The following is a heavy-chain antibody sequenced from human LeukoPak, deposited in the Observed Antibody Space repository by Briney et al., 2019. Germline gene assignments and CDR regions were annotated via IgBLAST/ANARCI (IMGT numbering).Heavy chain of an antibody. CDR2: IHSGGAS. D-gene: IGHD6-19*01. CDR1: GFTVSSTY. Sequence: GGSLRLSCAASGFTVSSTYMSWVRQAPGKGLEWVSIIHSGGASNYADSVKGRFTISRDNSKNTVDLQLNSLRAEDTAVYYCARVAYSSGWPTFDPWGQGTLVTVSS. V-gene: IGHV3-66*01. CDR3: ARVAYSSGWPTFDP. J-gene: IGHJ5*02.